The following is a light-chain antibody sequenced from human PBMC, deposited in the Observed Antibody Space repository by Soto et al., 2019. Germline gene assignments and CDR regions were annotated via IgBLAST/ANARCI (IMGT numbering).Light chain of an antibody. Sequence: EIVLTQSPGTLSLSPGERATLSCRASQSVRSNHLAWYQQKPGQAPRLLIFAASNRASGIPDRFSGSGSGTDFTLTISRLEPEDFAVYYCQQRSNWPPTFGQGTKVDIK. CDR1: QSVRSNH. CDR3: QQRSNWPPT. CDR2: AAS. J-gene: IGKJ1*01. V-gene: IGKV3D-20*02.